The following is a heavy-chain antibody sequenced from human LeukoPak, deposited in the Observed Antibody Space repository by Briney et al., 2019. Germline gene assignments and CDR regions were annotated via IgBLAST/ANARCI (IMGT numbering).Heavy chain of an antibody. CDR2: IYYSGST. CDR1: GGSISSGGYY. J-gene: IGHJ6*02. D-gene: IGHD3-9*01. CDR3: ASGPPYYDILTGYSLAGMDV. Sequence: SETLSLTCTVSGGSISSGGYYWSWIRQHPGKGLEWIGYIYYSGSTYYNPSLKSRVTISVDTSKNQFSLKLSSVTAADTAVYYCASGPPYYDILTGYSLAGMDVWGQGTTVTVSS. V-gene: IGHV4-31*03.